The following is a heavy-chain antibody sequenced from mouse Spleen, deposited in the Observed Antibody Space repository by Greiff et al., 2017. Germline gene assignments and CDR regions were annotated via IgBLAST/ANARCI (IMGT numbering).Heavy chain of an antibody. CDR2: ISYDGSN. CDR1: GYSITSGYY. V-gene: IGHV3-6*01. CDR3: ARDPGLVAY. D-gene: IGHD3-3*01. J-gene: IGHJ3*01. Sequence: EVQVVESGPGLVKPSQSLSLTCSVTGYSITSGYYWNWIRQFPGNKLEWMGYISYDGSNNYNPSLKNRISITRDTSKNQFFLKLNSVTTEDTATYYCARDPGLVAYWGQGTLVTVSA.